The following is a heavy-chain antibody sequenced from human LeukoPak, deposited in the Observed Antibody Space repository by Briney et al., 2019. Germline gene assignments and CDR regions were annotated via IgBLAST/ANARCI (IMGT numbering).Heavy chain of an antibody. J-gene: IGHJ4*02. CDR2: ISAYNGNT. CDR3: ARGENYDILTGYVS. D-gene: IGHD3-9*01. Sequence: ASVKVSCKASGYTFTSYGISWVRQAPGQGLEWMGWISAYNGNTNYAQKLQGRVTMTTDTSTSTAYMELRSLRSDDTAVYYCARGENYDILTGYVSWGQGTLVTVSS. CDR1: GYTFTSYG. V-gene: IGHV1-18*01.